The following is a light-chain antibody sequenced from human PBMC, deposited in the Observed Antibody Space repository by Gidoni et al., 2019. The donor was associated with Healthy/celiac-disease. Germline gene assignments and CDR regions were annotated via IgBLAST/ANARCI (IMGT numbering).Light chain of an antibody. CDR2: GAS. CDR3: QQYGSSPPT. CDR1: QSVSSSY. V-gene: IGKV3-20*01. Sequence: EIVLTQSPGTLSLSPGERATLSGRASQSVSSSYLAWYQQKPGQAPRLLIYGASSRATGIPDRFSGSGSGTDFTLTISRLEPEDFAVSYCQQYGSSPPTFGQXTKVEIK. J-gene: IGKJ1*01.